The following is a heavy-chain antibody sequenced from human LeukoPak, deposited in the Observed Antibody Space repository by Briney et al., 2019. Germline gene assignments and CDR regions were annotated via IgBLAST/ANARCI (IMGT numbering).Heavy chain of an antibody. V-gene: IGHV3-33*06. D-gene: IGHD2-15*01. Sequence: GRSLRLSCAASGLTLSSDGMHWVRQAPGKGLEWEPVIWYDGSNKYYVDSVKGRFTISRDNSKNTLYLQMNSLRAEDTAVYYCAKDHGYCSGGTCYSRYYFDYWGQGTLVTVSS. CDR3: AKDHGYCSGGTCYSRYYFDY. CDR1: GLTLSSDG. J-gene: IGHJ4*02. CDR2: IWYDGSNK.